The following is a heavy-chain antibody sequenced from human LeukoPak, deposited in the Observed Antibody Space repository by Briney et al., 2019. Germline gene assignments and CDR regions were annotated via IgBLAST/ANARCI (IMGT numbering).Heavy chain of an antibody. CDR2: INPNSGDT. CDR1: GYTFTGYF. Sequence: ASVKVSCKASGYTFTGYFIHWVRQAPGQGLEWMGWINPNSGDTNYAQKFQGRVTMTRDTSISTAYMEVSSLRSDDTAVYYCARDPPNSDSDAFEIWGQGTMVTVSS. V-gene: IGHV1-2*02. CDR3: ARDPPNSDSDAFEI. D-gene: IGHD1-26*01. J-gene: IGHJ3*02.